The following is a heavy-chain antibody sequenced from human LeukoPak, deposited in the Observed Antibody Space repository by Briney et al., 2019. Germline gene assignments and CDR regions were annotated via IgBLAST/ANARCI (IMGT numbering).Heavy chain of an antibody. CDR2: INHSGRT. Sequence: SETLSLTCAVYGGSFSGYYWSWIRQPPGKGLEWIGEINHSGRTKYNPSLKSRVSISVDTSKNQFSLKLNSVTAADTNVYYCARGWPGGYVDSWGQGILVTVSS. J-gene: IGHJ4*02. CDR3: ARGWPGGYVDS. CDR1: GGSFSGYY. D-gene: IGHD3-22*01. V-gene: IGHV4-34*01.